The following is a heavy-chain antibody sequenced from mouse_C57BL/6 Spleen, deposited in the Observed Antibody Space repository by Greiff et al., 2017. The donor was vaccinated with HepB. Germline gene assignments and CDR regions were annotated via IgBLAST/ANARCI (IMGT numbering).Heavy chain of an antibody. J-gene: IGHJ3*01. CDR1: GYAFTNYL. CDR3: ARRYDYDKGFAY. D-gene: IGHD2-4*01. V-gene: IGHV1-54*01. CDR2: INPGSGGT. Sequence: VHLVESGAELVRPGTSVKVSCKASGYAFTNYLIEWVKQRPGQGLEWIGVINPGSGGTNYNEKFKGKATLTADKSSSTAYMQLSSLTSEDSAVYFCARRYDYDKGFAYWGQGTLVTVSA.